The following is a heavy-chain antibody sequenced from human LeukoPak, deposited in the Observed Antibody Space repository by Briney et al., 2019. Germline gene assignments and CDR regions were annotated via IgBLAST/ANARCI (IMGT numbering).Heavy chain of an antibody. CDR3: AKDVTYYYDSTGYPDY. J-gene: IGHJ4*02. CDR2: IKGDGSHT. D-gene: IGHD3-22*01. Sequence: GGSLRLSCAASGFTFSNYWMHWVRQAPGKGLVWVSRIKGDGSHTIYADSVKGRFTISRDNAKNTLYLQMNSLRAEDTAVYYCAKDVTYYYDSTGYPDYWGQGTLVTVSS. CDR1: GFTFSNYW. V-gene: IGHV3-74*01.